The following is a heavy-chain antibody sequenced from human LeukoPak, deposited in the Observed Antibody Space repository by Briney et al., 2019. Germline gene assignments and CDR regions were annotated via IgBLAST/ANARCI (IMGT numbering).Heavy chain of an antibody. CDR1: GFSFSNYW. CDR3: AKALTGTKAFDI. J-gene: IGHJ3*02. V-gene: IGHV3-7*03. CDR2: VKEDGKVK. D-gene: IGHD1-20*01. Sequence: GGSLRLSCAASGFSFSNYWMSWVRQAPEKGLEWVANVKEDGKVKQYMDSMKGRLTISRDNSKNTLYLQMNSLRAEDTAVYYCAKALTGTKAFDIWGQGTMVTVSS.